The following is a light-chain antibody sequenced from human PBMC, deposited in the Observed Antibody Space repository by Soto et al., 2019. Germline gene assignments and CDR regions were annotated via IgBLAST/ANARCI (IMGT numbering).Light chain of an antibody. CDR3: AAWDDSLDVPVYV. V-gene: IGLV1-44*01. CDR1: NSNIGINT. CDR2: NNN. Sequence: QSVLTQPPSASGTPGQKVTISCSGSNSNIGINTVSWFQQLPGTAPKLLIYNNNQRPSGVPDRFSGSKSGTSASLAISGLQSKDEADFYCAAWDDSLDVPVYVFGSGTKLTVL. J-gene: IGLJ1*01.